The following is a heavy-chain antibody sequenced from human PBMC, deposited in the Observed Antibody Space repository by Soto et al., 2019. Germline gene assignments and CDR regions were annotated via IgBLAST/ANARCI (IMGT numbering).Heavy chain of an antibody. Sequence: PSETLSLTCAVYGGSFSGYYWSWIRQPPGKGLEWIGEINHSGSTNYNPSLKSRVTISVDTSKNQFSLKLSSVTAADTAVYYCARGRSIWQQLVRKYFDYWGQGTLVTVSS. D-gene: IGHD6-13*01. CDR2: INHSGST. CDR1: GGSFSGYY. CDR3: ARGRSIWQQLVRKYFDY. J-gene: IGHJ4*02. V-gene: IGHV4-34*01.